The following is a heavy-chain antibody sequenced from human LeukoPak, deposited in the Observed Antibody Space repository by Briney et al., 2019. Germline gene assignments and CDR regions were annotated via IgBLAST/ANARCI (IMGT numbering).Heavy chain of an antibody. J-gene: IGHJ4*02. CDR3: ARVTDTAMVKSFDY. D-gene: IGHD5-18*01. Sequence: PGGSLRLSCAASGFTFSSYSMNWVRQAPGKGLEWVSSISSCSSYIYYADSVKGRFTISRDNAKNSLYLQMNSLRAEDTAVYYCARVTDTAMVKSFDYWGQGTLVTVSS. CDR2: ISSCSSYI. CDR1: GFTFSSYS. V-gene: IGHV3-21*01.